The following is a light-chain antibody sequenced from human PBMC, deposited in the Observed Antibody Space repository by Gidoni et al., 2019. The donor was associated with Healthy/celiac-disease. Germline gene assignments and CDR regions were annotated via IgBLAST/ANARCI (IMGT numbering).Light chain of an antibody. CDR1: QDISNY. CDR2: DAS. V-gene: IGKV1-33*01. J-gene: IGKJ4*01. CDR3: QQYDKGT. Sequence: DIQMTQSPSSLSASVGDRVTITCQASQDISNYLNWYQQKPGKAPKLLIYDASNLETGVPSRFSGSGSGTDFTFTISSLQLEDIATYYCQQYDKGTFGGGTKVEIK.